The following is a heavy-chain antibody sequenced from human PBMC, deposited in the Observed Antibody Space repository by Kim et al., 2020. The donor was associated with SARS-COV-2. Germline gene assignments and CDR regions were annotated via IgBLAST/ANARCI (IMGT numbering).Heavy chain of an antibody. V-gene: IGHV4-39*07. D-gene: IGHD6-6*01. Sequence: SETLSLTCTVSGGSISSSSYYWGWIRQPPGKGLEWIGSIYYSGSTYYNPSLKSRVTISVDTSKNQFSLKLSSVTAADTAVYYCARRVEYSSSPFDYWGQGTLVTVSS. CDR2: IYYSGST. J-gene: IGHJ4*02. CDR1: GGSISSSSYY. CDR3: ARRVEYSSSPFDY.